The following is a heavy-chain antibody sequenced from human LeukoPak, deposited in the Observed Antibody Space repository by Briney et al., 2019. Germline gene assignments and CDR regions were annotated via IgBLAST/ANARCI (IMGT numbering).Heavy chain of an antibody. Sequence: ASVNVSCTVSGYTLTELSMHWVRQAPGKGLEWMGGFDPEDGETIYAQKFQGRVTMTEDTSTDTAYMELSSLRSEDTAVYYCATVVGHYYDSSGYYEKRGFDYWGQGTLVTVSS. CDR1: GYTLTELS. CDR2: FDPEDGET. D-gene: IGHD3-22*01. V-gene: IGHV1-24*01. J-gene: IGHJ4*02. CDR3: ATVVGHYYDSSGYYEKRGFDY.